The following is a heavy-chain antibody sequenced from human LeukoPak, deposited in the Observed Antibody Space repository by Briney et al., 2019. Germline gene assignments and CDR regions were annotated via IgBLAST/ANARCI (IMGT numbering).Heavy chain of an antibody. V-gene: IGHV1-69*05. Sequence: SVKVSCKASGGTFSSYAISWVRQAPGQGLEWMGGIIPIFGTANYAQKLQGRVTITTDESTSTAYMEMSSLRSEDTAVYYCARESMSSWYSLHYYYMDVWGKGTTVTVSS. D-gene: IGHD6-13*01. CDR3: ARESMSSWYSLHYYYMDV. J-gene: IGHJ6*03. CDR1: GGTFSSYA. CDR2: IIPIFGTA.